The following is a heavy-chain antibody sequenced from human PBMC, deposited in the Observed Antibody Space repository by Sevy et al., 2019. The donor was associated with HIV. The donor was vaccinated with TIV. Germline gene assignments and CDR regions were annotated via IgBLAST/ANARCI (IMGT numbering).Heavy chain of an antibody. J-gene: IGHJ3*02. Sequence: GGSLRLSCAASGFTFSSYAMSWVRQAPGKGLEWVSAISGSGGSTYYADSVKGRFTISRDNSKNTLYLQMNSLRAEDTAVYYCAKQYYYDSNGYYGGAFDIWGQGTMVTVSS. V-gene: IGHV3-23*01. CDR2: ISGSGGST. CDR3: AKQYYYDSNGYYGGAFDI. D-gene: IGHD3-22*01. CDR1: GFTFSSYA.